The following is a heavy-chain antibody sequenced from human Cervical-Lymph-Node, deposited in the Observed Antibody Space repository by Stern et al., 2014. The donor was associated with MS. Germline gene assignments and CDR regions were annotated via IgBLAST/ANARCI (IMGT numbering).Heavy chain of an antibody. CDR2: TKDSGDT. J-gene: IGHJ6*02. Sequence: QVQLQQWGAGLLKPSETLSLTCVVSGGSLSGYYWNWLRQPPGKGLEWIGETKDSGDTNHNPAPKSRVTILAEHSNNQFFPHLSSVTAADTAVYYCARGPSGYFWSAVRNYYSIMDVWGQGTTVIVSS. D-gene: IGHD3-3*01. CDR1: GGSLSGYY. CDR3: ARGPSGYFWSAVRNYYSIMDV. V-gene: IGHV4-34*01.